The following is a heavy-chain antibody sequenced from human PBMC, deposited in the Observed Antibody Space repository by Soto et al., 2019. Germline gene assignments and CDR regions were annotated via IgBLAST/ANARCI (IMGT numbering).Heavy chain of an antibody. V-gene: IGHV1-3*01. CDR2: INAGNGNT. J-gene: IGHJ5*02. D-gene: IGHD6-19*01. Sequence: QVQLVQSGAEVKKPGASVKVSCKASGYTFTSYAMHWVRQAPGQRLEWMGWINAGNGNTKYSQKFKGRVTITRDTSASKAYMELSSLRSEDTAVYYCARGVAGPLHWFDPWGQGTLVTVSS. CDR3: ARGVAGPLHWFDP. CDR1: GYTFTSYA.